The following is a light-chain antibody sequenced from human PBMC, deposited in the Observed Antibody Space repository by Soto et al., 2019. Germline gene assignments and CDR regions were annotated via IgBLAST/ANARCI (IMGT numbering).Light chain of an antibody. CDR3: SSYTSSNTLV. Sequence: SVLTQPASVSGSPGQSITVSCTGTSSDVGGYKYVSWYQHQSGRAPKLIIYEVSDRPSGVSDRFSGSKSGNTASLTISGLQTEDEADYYCSSYTSSNTLVFGGGTQLTVL. J-gene: IGLJ7*01. CDR1: SSDVGGYKY. V-gene: IGLV2-14*01. CDR2: EVS.